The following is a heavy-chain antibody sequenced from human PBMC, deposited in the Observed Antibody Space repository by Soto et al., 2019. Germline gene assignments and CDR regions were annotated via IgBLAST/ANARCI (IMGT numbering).Heavy chain of an antibody. D-gene: IGHD5-18*01. CDR3: AKAPFIDGYSFFDP. J-gene: IGHJ5*02. V-gene: IGHV3-30*18. CDR1: GFTFSSYG. CDR2: ISYDGSNK. Sequence: HPGGSLRLSCAASGFTFSSYGMHWVRQAPGKGLEWVAVISYDGSNKYYADSVKGRFTISRDNSKNTLYLQMNSLRAEDTAVYYCAKAPFIDGYSFFDPWGQGTLVTVSS.